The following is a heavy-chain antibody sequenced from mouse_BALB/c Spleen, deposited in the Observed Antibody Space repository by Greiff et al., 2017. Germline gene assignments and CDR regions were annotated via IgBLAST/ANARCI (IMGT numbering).Heavy chain of an antibody. CDR3: ARLWDYDGYPPFAD. Sequence: EVHLVESGGGLVQPGGSLKLSCAASGFTFSSSTMSWVRQTPEKRLEWVATISSGGGNTYYPDSVKGRFTISRDNANNNLYLQMSSLRSEDTALYYCARLWDYDGYPPFADWGQGTLVTVSA. V-gene: IGHV5-9*03. CDR1: GFTFSSST. J-gene: IGHJ3*01. D-gene: IGHD2-3*01. CDR2: ISSGGGNT.